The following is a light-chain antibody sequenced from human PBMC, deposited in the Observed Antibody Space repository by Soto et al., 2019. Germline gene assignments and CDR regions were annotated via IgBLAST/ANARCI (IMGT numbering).Light chain of an antibody. J-gene: IGLJ2*01. CDR2: DVT. CDR3: SSSTSSTTRVV. Sequence: QSALTQPASVSGSPGQSITISCTGTSSDVGGYNYVSWYQQHPGEAPKLMIYDVTNRPSGVSNRFSGSKSGNTASLTISGRQAEDEADYYCSSSTSSTTRVVFGGGTQLTVL. V-gene: IGLV2-14*03. CDR1: SSDVGGYNY.